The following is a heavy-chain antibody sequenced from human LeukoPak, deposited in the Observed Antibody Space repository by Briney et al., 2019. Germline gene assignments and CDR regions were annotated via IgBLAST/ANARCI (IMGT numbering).Heavy chain of an antibody. Sequence: PGGSLRLSCAASAFTVSSNYMSWVRQAPGKGLEWVSIIYTSGGKYYADYVKGRFTISRDNSKHTLYLQMNSLRAEDTAVYYCARGSDGWFAFDYWGQGNLVTVSS. CDR2: IYTSGGK. D-gene: IGHD6-19*01. V-gene: IGHV3-66*01. CDR1: AFTVSSNY. J-gene: IGHJ4*02. CDR3: ARGSDGWFAFDY.